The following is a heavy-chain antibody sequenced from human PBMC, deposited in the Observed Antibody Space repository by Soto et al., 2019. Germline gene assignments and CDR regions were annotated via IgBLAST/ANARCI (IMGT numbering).Heavy chain of an antibody. V-gene: IGHV4-61*01. CDR1: GGSVSSGSYY. J-gene: IGHJ4*02. CDR3: ARESVWFGESFDY. D-gene: IGHD3-10*01. Sequence: SETLSLTCTVSGGSVSSGSYYRRWIRQPPGKGLEWIGYIYYSGSTNYNPSLKSRVTISVDTSKNQFSLKLNSVTAADTAVYYCARESVWFGESFDYWGQGTLVTVSS. CDR2: IYYSGST.